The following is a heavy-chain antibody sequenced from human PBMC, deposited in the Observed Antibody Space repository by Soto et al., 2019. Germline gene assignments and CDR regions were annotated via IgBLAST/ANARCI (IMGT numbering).Heavy chain of an antibody. J-gene: IGHJ4*02. CDR2: ISYSGNT. V-gene: IGHV4-59*01. CDR3: GRVTTDWSNYYDY. Sequence: PSETLSLTYTVSGGSIRNFYWSWIRQPPGKGLEWIGYISYSGNTNYNPSLKSRVSISVDTSKNKFSLNLSSLTAADTAVSYRGRVTTDWSNYYDYWGQGTPVTVSS. CDR1: GGSIRNFY. D-gene: IGHD3-9*01.